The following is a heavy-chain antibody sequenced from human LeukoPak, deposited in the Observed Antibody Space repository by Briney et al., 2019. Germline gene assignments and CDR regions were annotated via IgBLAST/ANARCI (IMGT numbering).Heavy chain of an antibody. CDR1: GFTFSSYA. J-gene: IGHJ3*02. D-gene: IGHD6-13*01. CDR2: ISYDGSNK. Sequence: PGGSLRLSCAASGFTFSSYAMHWVRQAPGKELEWVAVISYDGSNKYYADSVKGRFTISRDNSKNTLYLQMNSLRAEDTAVYYCARDPPGSSWAPYAFDIWGQGTMVTVSS. CDR3: ARDPPGSSWAPYAFDI. V-gene: IGHV3-30*04.